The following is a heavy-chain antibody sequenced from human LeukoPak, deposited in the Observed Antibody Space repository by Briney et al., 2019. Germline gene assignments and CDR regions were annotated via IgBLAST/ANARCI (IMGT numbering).Heavy chain of an antibody. CDR2: ISAYNGNT. Sequence: ASVKVSCKASGYTFTSYGISWVRQAPGQGLEWMGWISAYNGNTNYAQKLQGRVTMTTDTSTSTAYMELRSLRSDDTAVYYCASLPGIAVAGYFDYWGQGTLVTVSS. CDR1: GYTFTSYG. D-gene: IGHD6-19*01. V-gene: IGHV1-18*01. J-gene: IGHJ4*02. CDR3: ASLPGIAVAGYFDY.